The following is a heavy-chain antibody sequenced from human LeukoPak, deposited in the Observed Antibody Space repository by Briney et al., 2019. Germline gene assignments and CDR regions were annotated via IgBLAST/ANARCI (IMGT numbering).Heavy chain of an antibody. V-gene: IGHV1-69*13. CDR1: GGTFSSYA. Sequence: GASVKVSCKASGGTFSSYAISWVRQAPGQGLEWMGGIIPIFGTANYAQKFQGRVTITADESTSTAYMELSSLRSEDTAVYYCARDNPGLLEVASYYYYGMDVWGQGTTVTVSS. CDR2: IIPIFGTA. D-gene: IGHD2-15*01. J-gene: IGHJ6*02. CDR3: ARDNPGLLEVASYYYYGMDV.